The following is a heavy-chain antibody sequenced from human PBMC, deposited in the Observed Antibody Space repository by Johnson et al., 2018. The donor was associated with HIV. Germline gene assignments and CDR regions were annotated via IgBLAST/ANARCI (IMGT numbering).Heavy chain of an antibody. J-gene: IGHJ3*02. Sequence: MQLVESGGGVVRPGGSLTLSCVVSGFTFTEYGMSWVRQAPGKGLEWVSRINWNGAITAYADSVKGRFTISRDNAKNSLYLQMNSLRAEDTALYYCVTGENLKWELRFVDAFDIWGQGTMVTVSS. V-gene: IGHV3-20*04. D-gene: IGHD1-26*01. CDR1: GFTFTEYG. CDR3: VTGENLKWELRFVDAFDI. CDR2: INWNGAIT.